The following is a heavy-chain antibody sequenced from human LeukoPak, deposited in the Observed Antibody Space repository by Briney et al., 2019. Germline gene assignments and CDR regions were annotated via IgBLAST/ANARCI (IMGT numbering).Heavy chain of an antibody. V-gene: IGHV3-23*01. CDR1: GFTFSSYA. CDR3: AKKRVITTPDAVDWYFDL. D-gene: IGHD1-1*01. Sequence: PGGSLRLSCAASGFTFSSYAMSWVRQAPGKGLEWVSAISGSGGSTYYADSVKGRFTISRDNSKNTLYLQMNSLRAEDTALYYCAKKRVITTPDAVDWYFDLWGRGTLVTVSS. J-gene: IGHJ2*01. CDR2: ISGSGGST.